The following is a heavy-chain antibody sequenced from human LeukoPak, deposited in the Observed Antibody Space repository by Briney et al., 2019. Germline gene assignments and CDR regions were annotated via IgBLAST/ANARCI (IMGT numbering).Heavy chain of an antibody. D-gene: IGHD6-6*01. V-gene: IGHV1-18*01. CDR2: ISAYNGNT. CDR1: GYTFTSYG. CDR3: ARASGVIAARKFPFDP. Sequence: ASVKVSCKASGYTFTSYGISWVRQAPGQGLEWMGWISAYNGNTNYAQKLQGRVTMTTDTSTSTAYMELRSLRSDDTAVYYCARASGVIAARKFPFDPWGQGTLVTVSS. J-gene: IGHJ5*02.